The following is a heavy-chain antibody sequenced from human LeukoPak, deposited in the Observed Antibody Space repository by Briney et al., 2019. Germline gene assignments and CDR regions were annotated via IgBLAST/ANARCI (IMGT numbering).Heavy chain of an antibody. CDR2: INQDGSEK. D-gene: IGHD3-22*01. CDR3: ARDQYYYDSSGHTPDSY. V-gene: IGHV3-7*01. CDR1: GFTFSSYW. J-gene: IGHJ4*02. Sequence: GGSLRLSCAASGFTFSSYWMSWVRQAPGKGLEWVANINQDGSEKYYVDSVKGRFTISRDNAKNSLYLQMNSLRAEDTAVYYCARDQYYYDSSGHTPDSYWGQGTLVTVSS.